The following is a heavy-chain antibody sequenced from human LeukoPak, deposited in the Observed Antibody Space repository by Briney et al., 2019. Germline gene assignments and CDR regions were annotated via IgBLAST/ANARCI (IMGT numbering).Heavy chain of an antibody. CDR3: ASWRGEFDY. Sequence: GGSLRLSRAPSGFTSISSWLHWVRQPPGRGGVGVSRFNSVGSSTSYADSVKGRFTISRDNAKNTLYLQINSLRAEDTAVYYCASWRGEFDYWGQGTLVTVSS. D-gene: IGHD3-16*01. CDR1: GFTSISSW. J-gene: IGHJ4*02. CDR2: FNSVGSST. V-gene: IGHV3-74*01.